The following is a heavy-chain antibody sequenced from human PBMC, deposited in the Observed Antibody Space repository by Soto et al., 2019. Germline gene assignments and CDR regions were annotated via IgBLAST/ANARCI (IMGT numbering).Heavy chain of an antibody. V-gene: IGHV4-39*01. D-gene: IGHD2-15*01. CDR2: IYSGGST. CDR3: ARRHSATWLFDY. CDR1: GGSISSGGYY. Sequence: TLSLTCTVSGGSISSGGYYWSWIRQHPGKGLEYIGSIYSGGSTYYNPSLKSRVTLSVDTSQNQFFLRLTSVTAADTAVYYCARRHSATWLFDYWGLGTQVTVSS. J-gene: IGHJ4*02.